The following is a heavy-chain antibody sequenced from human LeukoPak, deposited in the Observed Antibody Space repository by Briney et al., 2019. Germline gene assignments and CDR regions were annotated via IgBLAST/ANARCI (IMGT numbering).Heavy chain of an antibody. V-gene: IGHV3-7*01. CDR2: IKQDGSEK. J-gene: IGHJ4*02. D-gene: IGHD2-2*01. Sequence: GGSLRLSCAASGFTFSNYWMSWLRQPPGKGLEWVATIKQDGSEKKYVDSVKGRFTISRDNAKNSAYLQMNSLRAEDTAVYYCVKMKRATSAEDQWGQGTLVTVSS. CDR3: VKMKRATSAEDQ. CDR1: GFTFSNYW.